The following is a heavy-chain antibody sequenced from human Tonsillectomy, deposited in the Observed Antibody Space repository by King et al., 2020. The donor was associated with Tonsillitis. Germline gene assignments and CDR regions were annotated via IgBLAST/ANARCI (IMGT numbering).Heavy chain of an antibody. CDR3: ARAPPSGWTHYLPDAFDI. CDR2: IYDSGST. CDR1: GGSISSYY. D-gene: IGHD6-19*01. Sequence: VQLQESGPGLVKSSETLSLTCTVSGGSISSYYWSWIRQPPGKGLEWIGYIYDSGSTNYNPSLKSRVTISEDTSKNQFSLKLSSVTAADTAVYYCARAPPSGWTHYLPDAFDIWGQGTMVTVSS. V-gene: IGHV4-59*01. J-gene: IGHJ3*02.